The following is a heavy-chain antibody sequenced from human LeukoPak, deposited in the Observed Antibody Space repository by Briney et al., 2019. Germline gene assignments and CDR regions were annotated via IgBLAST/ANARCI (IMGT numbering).Heavy chain of an antibody. CDR3: ARDGTAPGLYFDL. D-gene: IGHD6-13*01. Sequence: SGGSLRLSCAASGFTFSSYGMHWVRQAPGKGLEWVAFIRYDGSNKYYADSVKGRFTISRDNTKNSLYLQMSSLRAEDTAVYYCARDGTAPGLYFDLWGQGTLVTVSS. V-gene: IGHV3-30*02. J-gene: IGHJ4*01. CDR1: GFTFSSYG. CDR2: IRYDGSNK.